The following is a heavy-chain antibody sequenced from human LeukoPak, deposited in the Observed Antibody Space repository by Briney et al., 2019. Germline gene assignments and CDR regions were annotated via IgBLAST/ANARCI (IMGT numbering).Heavy chain of an antibody. CDR1: GFTFSDYY. Sequence: PGGSLRLSCAASGFTFSDYYMSWLRQAPGKGLEWVSYISSSSSYTNYADSVKGRLTISRDNAKNSLHLQMNSLRAEDTAVYYCARDKVGSGYDNFDYWGQGTLVTVSS. V-gene: IGHV3-11*06. CDR2: ISSSSSYT. CDR3: ARDKVGSGYDNFDY. D-gene: IGHD5-12*01. J-gene: IGHJ4*02.